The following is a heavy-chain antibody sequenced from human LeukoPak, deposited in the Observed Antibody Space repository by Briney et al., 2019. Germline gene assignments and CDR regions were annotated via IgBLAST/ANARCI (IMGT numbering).Heavy chain of an antibody. D-gene: IGHD5-24*01. CDR1: GFTFSDYY. CDR2: ISISGSTI. CDR3: ARAQGDGYDDAFDI. Sequence: GGSLRLPCAASGFTFSDYYMSWIRQAPGKGLEWVSYISISGSTIYYADSVKGRFTISRDNAKSSLYLQMNSLRAEDTAVYYCARAQGDGYDDAFDIWGQGTMVTVSS. J-gene: IGHJ3*02. V-gene: IGHV3-11*01.